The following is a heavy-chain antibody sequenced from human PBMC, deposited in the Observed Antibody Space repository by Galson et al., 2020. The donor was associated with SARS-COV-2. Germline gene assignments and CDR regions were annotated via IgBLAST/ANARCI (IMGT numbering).Heavy chain of an antibody. J-gene: IGHJ4*02. Sequence: SGPTLVKPTQTLTLTCTFSGFSLSTSGVGVGWIRQPPGKALEWLALIYWNDDKRYSPSLKSRLTITKDTSKNQVVLTMTNMDPVDTATYYCAHSPYDIVTGYPLNYFDYWGQGTLVTVSS. CDR2: IYWNDDK. D-gene: IGHD3-9*01. CDR1: GFSLSTSGVG. CDR3: AHSPYDIVTGYPLNYFDY. V-gene: IGHV2-5*01.